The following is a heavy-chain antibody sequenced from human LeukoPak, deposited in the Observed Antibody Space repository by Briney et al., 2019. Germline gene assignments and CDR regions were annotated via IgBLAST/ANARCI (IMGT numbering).Heavy chain of an antibody. CDR2: IYSDGTT. V-gene: IGHV3-53*01. CDR1: GFTVSRTY. D-gene: IGHD6-13*01. J-gene: IGHJ4*03. Sequence: GGSLRLSCAASGFTVSRTYMSWVRQAPGKGLEWVSVIYSDGTTYYIDCVKGRFTISRDNSRNTLDLQMNSLRVDDTAIYYCARGKPTAGIEDFWGQGTLVTVSS. CDR3: ARGKPTAGIEDF.